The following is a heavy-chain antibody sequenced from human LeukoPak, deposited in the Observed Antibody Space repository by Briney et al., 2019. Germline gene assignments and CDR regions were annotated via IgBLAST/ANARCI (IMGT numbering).Heavy chain of an antibody. CDR3: ARDYFGNSLLDY. D-gene: IGHD4-23*01. V-gene: IGHV1-2*02. CDR1: GYSFTGHY. J-gene: IGHJ4*02. Sequence: ASVKVSCKTSGYSFTGHYVHWVRQAPGQGLEWMGWIHPKSGDTNYALKFHGRVTMTRDTSISTVYMDLSRLSSDDTAVYYCARDYFGNSLLDYWGQGTLVTVSS. CDR2: IHPKSGDT.